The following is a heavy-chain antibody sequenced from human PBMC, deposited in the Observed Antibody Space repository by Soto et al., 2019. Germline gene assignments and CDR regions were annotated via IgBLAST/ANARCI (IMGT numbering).Heavy chain of an antibody. CDR3: ARGGYYDSSGYLTDYFDY. J-gene: IGHJ4*02. CDR2: IYHSGST. D-gene: IGHD3-22*01. Sequence: QLQLQESGSGLVKPSQTLSLTCAVSGGSISSGGYSWSWIRQPPGKGLEWIGYIYHSGSTYYNPSLKSRVTISVDRSKNQFSLKLSSVTAADTAVYYCARGGYYDSSGYLTDYFDYWGQGTLVTVSS. V-gene: IGHV4-30-2*01. CDR1: GGSISSGGYS.